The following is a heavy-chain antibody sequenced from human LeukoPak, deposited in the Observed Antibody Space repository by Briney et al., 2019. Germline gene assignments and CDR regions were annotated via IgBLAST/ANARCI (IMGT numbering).Heavy chain of an antibody. Sequence: SVKVSCKASGGSFSSYVITWVRQAPGQGLEWMGRIIPILGVSNFAQKFQGRVTVTRDTSASTAYMELSSLRSEDTAVYYCARSYYKYSSSWYEDYWGQGTLVTVSS. CDR2: IIPILGVS. J-gene: IGHJ4*02. CDR1: GGSFSSYV. D-gene: IGHD6-13*01. CDR3: ARSYYKYSSSWYEDY. V-gene: IGHV1-69*04.